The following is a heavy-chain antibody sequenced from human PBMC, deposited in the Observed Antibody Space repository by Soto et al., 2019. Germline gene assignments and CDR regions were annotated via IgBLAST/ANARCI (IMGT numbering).Heavy chain of an antibody. CDR2: ISGSGGST. Sequence: GGSLRLSCAASGFTFSSYAMSWVRQAPGKGLEWVSAISGSGGSTYYADSVKGRFTISRDNSKNTLYLQMNSLRAEDTAVYYCANGTRYSGSYWYYFDYWGQGTLVTVSS. V-gene: IGHV3-23*01. CDR3: ANGTRYSGSYWYYFDY. J-gene: IGHJ4*02. CDR1: GFTFSSYA. D-gene: IGHD1-26*01.